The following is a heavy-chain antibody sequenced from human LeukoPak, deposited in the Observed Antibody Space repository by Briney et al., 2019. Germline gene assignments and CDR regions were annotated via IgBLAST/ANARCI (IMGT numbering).Heavy chain of an antibody. CDR1: GYTFTSYY. V-gene: IGHV1-46*01. CDR3: ARELRDSGYDLGHYYYYYGMDV. D-gene: IGHD5-12*01. J-gene: IGHJ6*04. Sequence: ASVKVSCKASGYTFTSYYMHWVRQAPGQGLEWMGIINPSGGSTSYAQRYQGRVTMTRDTSTSTVYMELSSLRSEDTAVYYCARELRDSGYDLGHYYYYYGMDVWGKGTTVTVSS. CDR2: INPSGGST.